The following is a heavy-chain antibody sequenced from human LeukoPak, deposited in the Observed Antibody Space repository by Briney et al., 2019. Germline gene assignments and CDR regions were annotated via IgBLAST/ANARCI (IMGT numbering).Heavy chain of an antibody. Sequence: PGGSLRLSCAASGCAFSSYAMSWVRQAPGKWLKWVSAISGSGSDTEYADSVKGRFTISRDNSKTTLYLQMSSLRVEDTAVYYCAKCSATCYANAFDIWGQGTMVAVSS. J-gene: IGHJ3*02. CDR3: AKCSATCYANAFDI. V-gene: IGHV3-23*01. CDR1: GCAFSSYA. CDR2: ISGSGSDT. D-gene: IGHD2-2*01.